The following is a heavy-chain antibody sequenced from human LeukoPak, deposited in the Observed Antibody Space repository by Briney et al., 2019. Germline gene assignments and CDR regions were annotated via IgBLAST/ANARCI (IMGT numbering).Heavy chain of an antibody. CDR3: ARGGALWTMAN. CDR1: GYSISSGYY. Sequence: SETLSLTCTVSGYSISSGYYWGWIRQPPGKGLEWIGSIYHSGSTYYNPSLKSRVTISVDTSKNQFSLKLSSVTAADTAVYYCARGGALWTMANWGQGTLVTVS. CDR2: IYHSGST. V-gene: IGHV4-38-2*02. J-gene: IGHJ4*02. D-gene: IGHD4/OR15-4a*01.